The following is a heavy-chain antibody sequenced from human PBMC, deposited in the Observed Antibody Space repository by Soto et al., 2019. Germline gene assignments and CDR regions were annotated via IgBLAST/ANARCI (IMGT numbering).Heavy chain of an antibody. CDR3: ARGRVVGAILRFDY. J-gene: IGHJ4*02. V-gene: IGHV3-20*04. CDR1: GFTFDDYG. CDR2: INWNGGST. D-gene: IGHD1-26*01. Sequence: GGSLRLSCAASGFTFDDYGMSWVRQAPGKGLEWVSNINWNGGSTGYADSVKGRFTISRDNAKNSLYLQMNSLRAEDTALYYCARGRVVGAILRFDYWGQGTLVTVSS.